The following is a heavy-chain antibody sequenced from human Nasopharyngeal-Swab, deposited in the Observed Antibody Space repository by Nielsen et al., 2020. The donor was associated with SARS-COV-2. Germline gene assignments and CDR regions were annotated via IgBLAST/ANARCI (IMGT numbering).Heavy chain of an antibody. D-gene: IGHD6-19*01. J-gene: IGHJ4*02. V-gene: IGHV4-59*01. CDR2: IYYSGST. CDR3: ARDMGESSGWPDPFDY. Sequence: WIRQPPGKGLEWIRYIYYSGSTNYNPSLRSRVTISVDTSKNQFSLKLSSVTAADTAVYYCARDMGESSGWPDPFDYWGQGTLVTVSS.